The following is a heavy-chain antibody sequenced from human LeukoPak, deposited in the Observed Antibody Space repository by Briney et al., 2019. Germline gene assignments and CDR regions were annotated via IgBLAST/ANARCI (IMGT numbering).Heavy chain of an antibody. D-gene: IGHD6-19*01. V-gene: IGHV5-51*01. J-gene: IGHJ6*03. Sequence: GESLKISCKGSGYSFTSYWIGWVRQMPGKGLEWMGIIYPGDSDTRYSPSFQGQVTISADKSISTAYLQWSSLKASDTAMYYCARHPEYSSGWSYYYYYYMDVRGKGTTVTVSS. CDR3: ARHPEYSSGWSYYYYYYMDV. CDR1: GYSFTSYW. CDR2: IYPGDSDT.